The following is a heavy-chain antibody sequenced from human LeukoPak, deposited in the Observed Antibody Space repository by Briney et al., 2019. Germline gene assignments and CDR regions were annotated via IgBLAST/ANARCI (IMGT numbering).Heavy chain of an antibody. V-gene: IGHV3-48*01. CDR1: GFTFSSYS. Sequence: GGSLRLSCAASGFTFSSYSMNWVRQAPGKGLEWISYITPSSSSIYYADSVRGRFTTSRDNAKNSMYLQMNSLRTEDTAVYYCARDVLGDYDYWGQGTLVSASS. CDR2: ITPSSSSI. D-gene: IGHD4-17*01. J-gene: IGHJ4*02. CDR3: ARDVLGDYDY.